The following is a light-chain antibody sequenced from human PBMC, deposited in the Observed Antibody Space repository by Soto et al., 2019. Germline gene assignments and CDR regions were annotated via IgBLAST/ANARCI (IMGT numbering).Light chain of an antibody. CDR2: KAT. CDR1: QSISSW. CDR3: QQYNRYWT. Sequence: DIQMTQSPSTLSASVGDRVTITCRASQSISSWVAWYQQKPGKAPKPLIYKATSLESGVPSSFSGSGSGTEFTLTIVSLQPDDFATYYCQQYNRYWTFGQGNKVEIK. J-gene: IGKJ1*01. V-gene: IGKV1-5*03.